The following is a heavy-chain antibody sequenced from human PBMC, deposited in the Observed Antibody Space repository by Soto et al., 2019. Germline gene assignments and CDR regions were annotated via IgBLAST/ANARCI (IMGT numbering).Heavy chain of an antibody. D-gene: IGHD6-19*01. V-gene: IGHV3-23*01. CDR3: AKDGQRLDVYLES. J-gene: IGHJ4*02. CDR1: GFTFSNSA. CDR2: TSASGRST. Sequence: GGSLRLSCTASGFTFSNSAMSWVRQAPGKGLEWVSITSASGRSTYHAASVKGRFTISRDNSKDTLYLQMTRLRAEDTAIYYCAKDGQRLDVYLESWGQGTQVTVSS.